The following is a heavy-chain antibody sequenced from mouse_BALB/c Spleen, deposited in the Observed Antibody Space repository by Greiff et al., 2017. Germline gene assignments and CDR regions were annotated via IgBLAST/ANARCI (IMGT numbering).Heavy chain of an antibody. CDR3: AKRDYGYGGAY. CDR2: IWGDGST. Sequence: VMLVESGPGLVAPSQSLSITCTVSGFSFTNSGVHWVRQSPGKGLEWLGVIWGDGSTNYNSAFKSRLSISKDNSKSQVFLKMNSLQTDDTARYYCAKRDYGYGGAYWGQGTLVTVSA. V-gene: IGHV2-6-6*01. CDR1: GFSFTNSG. D-gene: IGHD1-2*01. J-gene: IGHJ3*01.